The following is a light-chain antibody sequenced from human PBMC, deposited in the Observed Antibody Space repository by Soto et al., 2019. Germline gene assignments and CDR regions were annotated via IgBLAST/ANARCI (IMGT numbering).Light chain of an antibody. CDR2: DVS. V-gene: IGLV2-11*01. CDR1: RSDVGGYAY. Sequence: QSVLTQPRSVSGSPGQSVTISCTGTRSDVGGYAYISWYQQHPGKVPKLIIYDVSKRPSGVPDRFSGSKSGNTASLTISGLQAEDEADYYCCSHAGSYTWVFGGGTKLTVL. CDR3: CSHAGSYTWV. J-gene: IGLJ3*02.